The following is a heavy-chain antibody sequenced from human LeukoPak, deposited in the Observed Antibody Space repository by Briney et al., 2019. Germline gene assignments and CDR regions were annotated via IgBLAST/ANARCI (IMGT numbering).Heavy chain of an antibody. CDR3: ARGVEYSSSPNFDY. CDR1: GGSVSSGSYY. Sequence: SETLSLTCTVSGGSVSSGSYYWSWIRQPPGKGLEWIGYIYYGGSTNYNPSLKSRVTISVDTSKNQFSLKLSSVTAADTAVYYCARGVEYSSSPNFDYWGQGTLVTVSS. V-gene: IGHV4-61*01. D-gene: IGHD6-13*01. J-gene: IGHJ4*02. CDR2: IYYGGST.